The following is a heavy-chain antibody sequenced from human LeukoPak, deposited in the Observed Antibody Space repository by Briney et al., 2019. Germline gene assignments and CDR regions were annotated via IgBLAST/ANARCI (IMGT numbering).Heavy chain of an antibody. CDR3: ASRGYSYGPNDY. Sequence: IPSETLSLTCTVSGGSISSYYWSWIRQPPGKGLEWIGYIYYSGSTNYNPSLKSRVTISVDMSKNQFSLKLSSVTAADTAVYYCASRGYSYGPNDYWGQGTLVTVSS. J-gene: IGHJ4*02. CDR2: IYYSGST. V-gene: IGHV4-59*08. D-gene: IGHD5-18*01. CDR1: GGSISSYY.